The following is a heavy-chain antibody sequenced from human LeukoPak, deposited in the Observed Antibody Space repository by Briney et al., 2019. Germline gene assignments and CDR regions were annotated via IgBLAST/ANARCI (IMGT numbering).Heavy chain of an antibody. CDR1: GFPFSSYP. V-gene: IGHV3-7*03. Sequence: GGSLRLSCAASGFPFSSYPMTWVRQAPGKGLKWVANIKQDGSEKYYVDSVKGRFTISRDNAQNSLYLQMNSLRAEDTAIYYCATSTAAAGTDWGQGTLVTVSS. J-gene: IGHJ4*02. CDR3: ATSTAAAGTD. D-gene: IGHD6-13*01. CDR2: IKQDGSEK.